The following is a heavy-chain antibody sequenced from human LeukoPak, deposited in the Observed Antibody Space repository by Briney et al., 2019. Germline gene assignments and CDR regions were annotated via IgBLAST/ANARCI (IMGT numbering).Heavy chain of an antibody. CDR1: GFSFSNYG. Sequence: GGSLRLSCIASGFSFSNYGMSWVRQAPGKGLVWVSRINSDGSSTSYADSVKGRFTISGDNAKNTLYLQMNSLRAEDTAVYYCASAMGATKDYWGQGTLVTVSS. D-gene: IGHD1-26*01. CDR3: ASAMGATKDY. V-gene: IGHV3-74*01. J-gene: IGHJ4*02. CDR2: INSDGSST.